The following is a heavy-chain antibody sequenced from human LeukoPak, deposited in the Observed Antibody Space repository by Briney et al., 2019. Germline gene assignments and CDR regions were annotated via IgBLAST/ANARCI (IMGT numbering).Heavy chain of an antibody. CDR3: ARCSAHDFWARGSFDP. J-gene: IGHJ5*02. CDR1: GGSFSGYY. D-gene: IGHD3-3*01. CDR2: INHSGST. V-gene: IGHV4-34*01. Sequence: SETLSLTCAVYGGSFSGYYWSWIRQPPGKGLEWIGEINHSGSTNYNPSLKSRVTISVDTSKNQFSLKLSSVTAADTAVYYCARCSAHDFWARGSFDPWGQGTLVTVSS.